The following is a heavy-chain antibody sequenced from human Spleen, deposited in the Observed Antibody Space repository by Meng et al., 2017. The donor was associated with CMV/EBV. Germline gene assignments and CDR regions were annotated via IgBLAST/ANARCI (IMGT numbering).Heavy chain of an antibody. CDR2: INPSGGST. CDR1: GYTFTTYY. V-gene: IGHV1-46*01. J-gene: IGHJ4*02. Sequence: ASVKVSCKASGYTFTTYYMHWVRQAPGQGLEWMGIINPSGGSTTYAQKFQGRVTMARDTSTSTVYMELSSLRSEDTAVYYCARRGTLLSFDYWGQGTLVTVSS. D-gene: IGHD2-15*01. CDR3: ARRGTLLSFDY.